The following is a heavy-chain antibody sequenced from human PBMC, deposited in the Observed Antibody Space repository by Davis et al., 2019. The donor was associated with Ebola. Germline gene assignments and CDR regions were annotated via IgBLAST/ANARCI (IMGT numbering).Heavy chain of an antibody. D-gene: IGHD5-18*01. Sequence: PGGSLRLSCAASGFTFSSYSMNWVRQAPGKGLEWVSSISSSSSYIYYADSVKGRFTISRDNAKNSLYLQMNSLRAEDTAVYYCARGKGEIQLWDYYGMDVWGKGTTVTVSS. CDR2: ISSSSSYI. CDR3: ARGKGEIQLWDYYGMDV. J-gene: IGHJ6*04. V-gene: IGHV3-21*01. CDR1: GFTFSSYS.